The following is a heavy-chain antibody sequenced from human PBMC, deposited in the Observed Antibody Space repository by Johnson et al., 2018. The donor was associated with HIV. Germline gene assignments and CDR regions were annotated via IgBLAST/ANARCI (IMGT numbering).Heavy chain of an antibody. J-gene: IGHJ3*02. CDR3: ARVGYSNYGGGAFDI. CDR1: GFTFSSYA. D-gene: IGHD4-11*01. V-gene: IGHV3-33*08. Sequence: QVQLVESGGGVVQPGRSLRLSCAASGFTFSSYAMHWVRQAPGKGLEWVAVIWYDGSNKYYADSVKGRFTISRDNAKNSLYLQMNSLRAEDTALYYCARVGYSNYGGGAFDIWGQGTMVTVSS. CDR2: IWYDGSNK.